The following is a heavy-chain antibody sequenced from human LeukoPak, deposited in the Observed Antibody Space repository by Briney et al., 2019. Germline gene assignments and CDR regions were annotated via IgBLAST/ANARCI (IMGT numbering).Heavy chain of an antibody. V-gene: IGHV1-2*02. J-gene: IGHJ6*02. CDR2: INPNSGGT. CDR3: AREEYQLLGGYYYYGMDV. D-gene: IGHD2-2*01. CDR1: GYTFTGYY. Sequence: GASVKVSCKASGYTFTGYYMHWVRQAPGQGLEWMGWINPNSGGTNYAQKFQGRVTMTRDTSISTAYMELSGLRSDDTAVYYCAREEYQLLGGYYYYGMDVWGQGTTVTVSS.